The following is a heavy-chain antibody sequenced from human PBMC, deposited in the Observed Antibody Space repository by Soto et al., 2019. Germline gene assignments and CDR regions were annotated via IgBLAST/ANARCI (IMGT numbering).Heavy chain of an antibody. CDR3: ARDPVSAADADY. CDR2: IYYSGST. V-gene: IGHV4-61*01. CDR1: GGSVSSGRYY. D-gene: IGHD6-13*01. Sequence: LSLTCTVSGGSVSSGRYYWSWIRQPPGKGLEWIGYIYYSGSTNYNPSLKSRVTISVDTSKNQFSLKLSSVTAADTAVYYCARDPVSAADADYWGQGTLVTVSS. J-gene: IGHJ4*02.